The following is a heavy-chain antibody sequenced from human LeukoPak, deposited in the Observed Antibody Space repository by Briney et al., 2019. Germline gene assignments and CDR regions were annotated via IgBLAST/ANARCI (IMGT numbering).Heavy chain of an antibody. CDR3: AREPPTEEMATVHFDY. CDR1: GGTFSSYA. CDR2: IIPIFGIA. D-gene: IGHD5-24*01. J-gene: IGHJ4*02. V-gene: IGHV1-69*04. Sequence: ASVKVSCKASGGTFSSYAISWVRQAPGQGLEWMGRIIPIFGIANYAQKFQGRLTITADKSTSTAYMELSSLRSEDTAVYYCAREPPTEEMATVHFDYWGQGTLVTVSS.